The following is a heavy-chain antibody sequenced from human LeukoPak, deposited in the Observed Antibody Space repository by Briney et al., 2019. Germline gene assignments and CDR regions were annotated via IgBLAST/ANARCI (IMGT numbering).Heavy chain of an antibody. CDR3: ARDTEYYDFWSGYSPYYFDY. V-gene: IGHV1-2*02. CDR1: GYTFTGYY. J-gene: IGHJ4*02. CDR2: INPNSGGT. Sequence: ASVKVSCKASGYTFTGYYMHWVRQAPGQRLEWMGWINPNSGGTNYAQKFQGRVTMTRDTSISTAYMELSRLRSDDTAVYYCARDTEYYDFWSGYSPYYFDYWGQGTLVTVSS. D-gene: IGHD3-3*01.